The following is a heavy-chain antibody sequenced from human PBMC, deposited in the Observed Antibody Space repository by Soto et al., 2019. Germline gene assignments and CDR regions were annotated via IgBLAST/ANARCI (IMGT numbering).Heavy chain of an antibody. J-gene: IGHJ6*02. CDR2: VYYSGGS. Sequence: WTWIRQHPGKGLEWVGYVYYSGGSYYNPSLESRVTMSVDTSENQVSLRLRSVTVADTAVYYCARVCYCTRAVWSPCCSNDQYIMAVWGQGTTVTVSS. CDR3: ARVCYCTRAVWSPCCSNDQYIMAV. V-gene: IGHV4-31*02. D-gene: IGHD2-8*01.